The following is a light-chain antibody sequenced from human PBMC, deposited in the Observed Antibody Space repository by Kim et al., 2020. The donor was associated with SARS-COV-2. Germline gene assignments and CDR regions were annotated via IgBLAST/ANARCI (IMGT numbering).Light chain of an antibody. V-gene: IGLV3-9*01. Sequence: SYELTQPLSVSVALGQTARIACGGNNIVSKNVHWYQQKSGQAPVLVIYRDNKRPSGIPERFSGSNSGNTATLTISRAQGGDEADYYCQVWDSSTWVFGGGTQLTVL. J-gene: IGLJ3*02. CDR3: QVWDSSTWV. CDR2: RDN. CDR1: NIVSKN.